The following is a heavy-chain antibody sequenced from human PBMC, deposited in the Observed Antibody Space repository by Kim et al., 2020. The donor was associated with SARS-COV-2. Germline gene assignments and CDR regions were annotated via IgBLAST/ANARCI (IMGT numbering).Heavy chain of an antibody. Sequence: SETLSLTCTLSTGSITSGGHYWNWVRLLPGKGLEGIGYIYSGGNTYYKPSLKSRATMSLDTSKNQFSPELSSVTAADTAVYYCSRGYCSGDIFPKWFGP. CDR1: TGSITSGGHY. CDR3: SRGYCSGDIFPKWFGP. V-gene: IGHV4-31*03. CDR2: IYSGGNT. J-gene: IGHJ5*02. D-gene: IGHD2-15*01.